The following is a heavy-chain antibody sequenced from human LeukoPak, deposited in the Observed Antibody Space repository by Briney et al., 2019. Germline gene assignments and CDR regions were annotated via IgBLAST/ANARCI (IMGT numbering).Heavy chain of an antibody. Sequence: GSLRLSCAASGFSFSSYGMHWVCQAPRKGLEWVAMIPYDGSPKYYADSVKGRSTISRDNSKNTLYLQMSSLRNEDTAVYYCAKYSSSSNTYYGMDIWGQGTTVSVSS. CDR3: AKYSSSSNTYYGMDI. J-gene: IGHJ6*02. D-gene: IGHD6-6*01. V-gene: IGHV3-30*18. CDR1: GFSFSSYG. CDR2: IPYDGSPK.